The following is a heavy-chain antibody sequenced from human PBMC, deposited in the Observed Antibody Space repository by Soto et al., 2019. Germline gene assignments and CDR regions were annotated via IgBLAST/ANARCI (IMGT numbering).Heavy chain of an antibody. CDR3: ARGYSSGWYGGNWFDP. D-gene: IGHD6-19*01. CDR1: GFTFSSYA. Sequence: QVQLVESGGGVVQPGRSLRLSCAASGFTFSSYAMHWVRQAPDKGLEWVAVISYDGSNKYYADSVKGRFTISRDNSKNTLYLQMNSLRAEDTAVYYCARGYSSGWYGGNWFDPWGQGTLVTVSS. V-gene: IGHV3-30-3*01. J-gene: IGHJ5*02. CDR2: ISYDGSNK.